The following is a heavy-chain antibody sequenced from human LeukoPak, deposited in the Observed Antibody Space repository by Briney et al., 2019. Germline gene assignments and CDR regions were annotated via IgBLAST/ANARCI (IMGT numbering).Heavy chain of an antibody. D-gene: IGHD3-22*01. CDR3: AKVGGDYYYDSSGYYPS. CDR2: ISGSGGST. V-gene: IGHV3-23*01. CDR1: GFTFSSYA. Sequence: GGSLRLSCAAPGFTFSSYAMSWVRQAPGKGLEWVSAISGSGGSTYYADSVKGRFTISRDNSKNTLYLQMNSLRAEDTAVYYCAKVGGDYYYDSSGYYPSWGQGTLVTVSS. J-gene: IGHJ4*02.